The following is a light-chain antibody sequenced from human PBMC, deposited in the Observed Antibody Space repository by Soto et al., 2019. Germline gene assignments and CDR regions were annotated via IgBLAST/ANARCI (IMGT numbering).Light chain of an antibody. CDR1: QSVSSSD. CDR3: QHYGSSRT. Sequence: DIVLTQSPGTLSLSPGERATLSCRASQSVSSSDLAWYQQKPGQAPRLLIFGASSRATGIPDRFSGSASGIDFTLTISRLEPEDFAVYYCQHYGSSRTFGQGTKVEIK. V-gene: IGKV3-20*01. CDR2: GAS. J-gene: IGKJ1*01.